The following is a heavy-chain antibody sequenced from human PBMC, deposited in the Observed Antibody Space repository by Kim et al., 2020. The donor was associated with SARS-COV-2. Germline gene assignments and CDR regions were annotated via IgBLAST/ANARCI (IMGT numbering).Heavy chain of an antibody. V-gene: IGHV4-39*01. CDR3: ARHPIPAYCGGDCYLNWFDP. Sequence: SETLSLTCTVSGGSISSSSYYWGWIRQPPGKGLEWIGSIYYSGSTYYNPSLKSRVTISVDTSKNQFSLKLSSVTAADTAVYYCARHPIPAYCGGDCYLNWFDPWGQGTLVTVSS. CDR2: IYYSGST. J-gene: IGHJ5*02. D-gene: IGHD2-21*02. CDR1: GGSISSSSYY.